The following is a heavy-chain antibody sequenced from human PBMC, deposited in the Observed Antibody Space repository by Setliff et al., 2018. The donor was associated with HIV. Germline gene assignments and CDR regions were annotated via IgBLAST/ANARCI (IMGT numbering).Heavy chain of an antibody. J-gene: IGHJ6*03. CDR3: ARDRVHNPSYNFWSGPTNYYYYMYV. V-gene: IGHV4-59*13. CDR1: GVSISDYY. CDR2: IYFSGST. D-gene: IGHD3-3*01. Sequence: SETLSLTCTVSGVSISDYYWSWIRQPPGKGLEWIGYIYFSGSTNYNPSLKSRVTMSLDTSKSQFSLKLSSVTAADTAVYYCARDRVHNPSYNFWSGPTNYYYYMYVWGKGTTVTVSS.